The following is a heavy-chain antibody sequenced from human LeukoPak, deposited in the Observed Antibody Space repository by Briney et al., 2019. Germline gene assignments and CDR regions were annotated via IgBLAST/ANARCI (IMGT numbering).Heavy chain of an antibody. J-gene: IGHJ4*02. CDR1: GFTFSSYE. D-gene: IGHD4-17*01. CDR3: AKGPYGDPLSNFDY. Sequence: GGSLRLSCAASGFTFSSYEMNWVRQAPGKGLEWVSYISSSGSTIYYADSVKGRFTISRDNAKNSLYLQMNSLRAEDTAVYYCAKGPYGDPLSNFDYWGQGTLVTVSS. CDR2: ISSSGSTI. V-gene: IGHV3-48*03.